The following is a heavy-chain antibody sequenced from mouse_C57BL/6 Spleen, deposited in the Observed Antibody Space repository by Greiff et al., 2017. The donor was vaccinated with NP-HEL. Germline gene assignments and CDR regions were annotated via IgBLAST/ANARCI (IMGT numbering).Heavy chain of an antibody. V-gene: IGHV2-2*01. J-gene: IGHJ4*01. CDR3: ARWVGRGYYAMDY. Sequence: VKLMESGPGLVQPSQSLSITCTVSGFALTSYGVHWVRQSPGKGLEWLGVIWSGGSTDYNAAFISRLSISKDNATSQVFCKMNSLQADDTAIYYCARWVGRGYYAMDYWGQGTSVTVSS. CDR2: IWSGGST. D-gene: IGHD4-1*01. CDR1: GFALTSYG.